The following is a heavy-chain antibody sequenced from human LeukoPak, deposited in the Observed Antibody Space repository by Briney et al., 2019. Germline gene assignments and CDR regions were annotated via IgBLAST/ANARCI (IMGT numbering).Heavy chain of an antibody. Sequence: KPSETLSLTCTVSGYSISSGYYWGWIRQPPGKGLEWIGSIYHSGSTYYNPSLKSRVTISADTSKNQFALELTSVTAADTAMYYCARVPLYWQDPFDLWGQGTLVTVSS. V-gene: IGHV4-38-2*02. J-gene: IGHJ5*02. CDR1: GYSISSGYY. D-gene: IGHD2-8*02. CDR2: IYHSGST. CDR3: ARVPLYWQDPFDL.